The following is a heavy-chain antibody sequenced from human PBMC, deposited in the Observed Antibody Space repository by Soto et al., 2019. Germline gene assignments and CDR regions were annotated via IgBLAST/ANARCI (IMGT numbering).Heavy chain of an antibody. CDR1: GFTLSSYW. V-gene: IGHV3-74*01. Sequence: EVQLVESGGGLVQPGGSLRLSCAASGFTLSSYWMHWVRQAPGKGLVWVSRINSDGSRTSYADSVKGRFTISRDNAKNTLYLQMNSLRAEDTAVYYCARAGQKRNGMDVWGQGTTVTVSS. J-gene: IGHJ6*02. CDR3: ARAGQKRNGMDV. CDR2: INSDGSRT. D-gene: IGHD3-10*01.